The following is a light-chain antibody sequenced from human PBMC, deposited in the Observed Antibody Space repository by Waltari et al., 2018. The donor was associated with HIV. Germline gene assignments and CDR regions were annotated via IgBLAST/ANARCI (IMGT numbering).Light chain of an antibody. Sequence: DIVLTQSPGTLSLSPGDRATLSCRPSQTITNNYLAWYQQKPGQAPRLLIYGASSRAAGIPGKFGGSGSGTDFTLTISSLEPEDFAVYYCQQYSGLPRTFGQGTRLEIK. V-gene: IGKV3-20*01. CDR3: QQYSGLPRT. J-gene: IGKJ2*01. CDR1: QTITNNY. CDR2: GAS.